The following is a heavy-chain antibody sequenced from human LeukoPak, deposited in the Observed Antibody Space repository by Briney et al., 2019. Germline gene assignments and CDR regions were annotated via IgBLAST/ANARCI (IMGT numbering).Heavy chain of an antibody. J-gene: IGHJ6*03. CDR1: GGSISSYY. CDR2: IYYSGST. V-gene: IGHV4-39*07. Sequence: PSETLSLTCTVSGGSISSYYWGWIRQPPGKGLEWIGSIYYSGSTYYNPSLKSRVTISVDTSKNQLSLKLSSVTAANTAVYYCARDNLHSSSAGYYYYMDVWGKGTTVTVSS. D-gene: IGHD6-6*01. CDR3: ARDNLHSSSAGYYYYMDV.